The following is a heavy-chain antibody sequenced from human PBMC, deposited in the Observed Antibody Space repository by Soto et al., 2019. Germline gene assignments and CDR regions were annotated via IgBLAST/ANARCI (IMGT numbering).Heavy chain of an antibody. J-gene: IGHJ6*02. CDR3: ARIRWYGDSYGMDV. Sequence: QVQLEQSVAEVKKPGSSVKVSCKASGGTFSSYAISWVRQAPGQGLEWMGGIIPICGTANYAQKFQGRVTITADESTSTAYMELSSLSSEDTAVYYCARIRWYGDSYGMDVWGQGTTVTVSS. CDR2: IIPICGTA. D-gene: IGHD2-15*01. CDR1: GGTFSSYA. V-gene: IGHV1-69*12.